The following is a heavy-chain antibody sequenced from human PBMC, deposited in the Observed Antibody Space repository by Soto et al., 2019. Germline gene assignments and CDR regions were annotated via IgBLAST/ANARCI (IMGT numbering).Heavy chain of an antibody. Sequence: ETLSLTCTVSGGSISSNYWTWIRQPPGKGLEWIGYVYNSGSTNYNPSLKSRVTISEDTSKSQFSLKVNSMTAADTAVYYCARYRREAVAGYTLDNWGQGISVTASS. V-gene: IGHV4-59*01. D-gene: IGHD6-13*01. CDR3: ARYRREAVAGYTLDN. CDR2: VYNSGST. CDR1: GGSISSNY. J-gene: IGHJ4*02.